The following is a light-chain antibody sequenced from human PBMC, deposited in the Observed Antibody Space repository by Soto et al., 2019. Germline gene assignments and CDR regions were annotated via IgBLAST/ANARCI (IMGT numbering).Light chain of an antibody. V-gene: IGKV1-5*03. J-gene: IGKJ5*01. CDR2: KAS. Sequence: DIQMTQSLSTLSAYVVSRVSITCRVSQSISTWLAWYQQKPGKAPKVLIYKASSLESGVPSRFSGSGSGTEFTLTISSLQPDDFATYYCQQYNSYPTFGQGTRLEIK. CDR1: QSISTW. CDR3: QQYNSYPT.